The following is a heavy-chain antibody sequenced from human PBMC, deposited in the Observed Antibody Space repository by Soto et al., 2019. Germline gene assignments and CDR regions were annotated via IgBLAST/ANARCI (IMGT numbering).Heavy chain of an antibody. D-gene: IGHD1-20*01. V-gene: IGHV4-59*01. CDR2: IYFNGNT. CDR1: AASFSKYY. CDR3: ARGTRALITSFFAY. J-gene: IGHJ4*02. Sequence: SETLSLTCTVSAASFSKYYWTWIRQPPGKGLEWIGYIYFNGNTKYNPSLEGRLTISIDTSKKEFSLKLTSVTAADAAVYYCARGTRALITSFFAYWGQGLPVTVSS.